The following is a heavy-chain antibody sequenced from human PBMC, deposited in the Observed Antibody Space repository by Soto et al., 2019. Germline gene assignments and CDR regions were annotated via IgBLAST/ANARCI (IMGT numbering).Heavy chain of an antibody. D-gene: IGHD5-12*01. V-gene: IGHV1-24*01. CDR1: GYTLTELS. CDR2: FDPEDGET. Sequence: ASVKVSCKVSGYTLTELSMHWVRQAPGKGLEWMGGFDPEDGETIYAQKFQGRVTITEDKSTDTAYMELSRLRSDYTAVYYCVRVVAIPGYPDYWGQGTLVTVSS. CDR3: VRVVAIPGYPDY. J-gene: IGHJ4*02.